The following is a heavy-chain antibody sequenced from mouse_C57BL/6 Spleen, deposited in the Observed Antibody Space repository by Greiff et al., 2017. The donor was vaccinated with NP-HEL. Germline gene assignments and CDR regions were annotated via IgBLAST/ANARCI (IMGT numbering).Heavy chain of an antibody. CDR1: GFNIKDDY. D-gene: IGHD3-2*02. V-gene: IGHV14-4*01. CDR3: TTGTAQALYFDY. Sequence: EVQLQQSGAELVRPGASVKLSCTASGFNIKDDYMHWVKQRPEQGLEWIGWIDPENGDTEYASKFQGKATITADTSSNTAYLQLSSLTSEDTAGYYCTTGTAQALYFDYWGQGTTLTVSS. J-gene: IGHJ2*01. CDR2: IDPENGDT.